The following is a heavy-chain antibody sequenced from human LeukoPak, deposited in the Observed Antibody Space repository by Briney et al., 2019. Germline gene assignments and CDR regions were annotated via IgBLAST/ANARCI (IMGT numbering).Heavy chain of an antibody. CDR3: AKVLDGTGYWNYYFDS. CDR2: ISASGGST. CDR1: GFTFSSSA. V-gene: IGHV3-23*01. D-gene: IGHD3-22*01. J-gene: IGHJ4*02. Sequence: GWSLRLSCAASGFTFSSSAMCWVRQVPGKGLEWVSGISASGGSTYYADSVRGRFTISRDNSKNTLYLQMNSLRAEDTAVYYCAKVLDGTGYWNYYFDSWGQGTLVTVSS.